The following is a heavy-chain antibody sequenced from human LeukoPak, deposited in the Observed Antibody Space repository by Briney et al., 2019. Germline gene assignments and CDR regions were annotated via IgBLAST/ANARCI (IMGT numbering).Heavy chain of an antibody. J-gene: IGHJ2*01. CDR2: IYSGGST. Sequence: PGGSLRLSCSVFGISVSDNYMSWVRQAPGKGLEWVSIIYSGGSTVYADSVKGRFTISRDNSKNTVYLQMNSLRAEDTAVYNCAREKGPGDWYFDLWGRGTLVTVSS. V-gene: IGHV3-66*01. D-gene: IGHD3-10*01. CDR3: AREKGPGDWYFDL. CDR1: GISVSDNY.